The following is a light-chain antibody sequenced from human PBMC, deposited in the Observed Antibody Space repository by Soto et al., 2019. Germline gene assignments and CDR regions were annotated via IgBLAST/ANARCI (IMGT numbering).Light chain of an antibody. V-gene: IGKV1-5*01. CDR1: QNINTW. CDR3: HQYYGYPYT. Sequence: DIQMTQSPSTLSASIGDRITITCRASQNINTWLAWYQQKPGRAPKVLIYDASSLESGVPSRISGSGSGTEFILTISSLQLDDVATYYCHQYYGYPYTFGQGTKLEIK. CDR2: DAS. J-gene: IGKJ2*01.